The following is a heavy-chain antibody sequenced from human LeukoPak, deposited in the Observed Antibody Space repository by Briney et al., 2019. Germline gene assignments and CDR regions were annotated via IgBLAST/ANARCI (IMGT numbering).Heavy chain of an antibody. V-gene: IGHV4-59*01. J-gene: IGHJ5*02. Sequence: PSETLSLTCSVSGGSISSYYWSWIWQSPGKGLEWIGYIYYSGSTNYNPSLKSRVTISLDTSKSQFSLKLTSVTAADTAVYYCARAPIPYDRSRTDYRFDPWGQGTLVTVAS. CDR1: GGSISSYY. CDR2: IYYSGST. D-gene: IGHD3-16*01. CDR3: ARAPIPYDRSRTDYRFDP.